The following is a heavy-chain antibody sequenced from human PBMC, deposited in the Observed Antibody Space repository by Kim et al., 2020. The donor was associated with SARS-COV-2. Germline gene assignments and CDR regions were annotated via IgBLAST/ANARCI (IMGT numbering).Heavy chain of an antibody. CDR1: GFTFGDYA. CDR2: ISWNSGSI. D-gene: IGHD3-3*01. V-gene: IGHV3-9*01. Sequence: GGSLRLSCAASGFTFGDYAMHWVRQAPGKGLEWVSGISWNSGSIGYADSVKGRFTISRDNAKNSLYLQMNSLRAEDTALYYCAKDEGRYTIFGVVSPFAYGMDVWGQGTTVTVSS. CDR3: AKDEGRYTIFGVVSPFAYGMDV. J-gene: IGHJ6*02.